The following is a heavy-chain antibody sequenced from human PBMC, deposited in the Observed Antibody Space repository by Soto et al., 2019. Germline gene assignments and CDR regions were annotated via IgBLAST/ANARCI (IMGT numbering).Heavy chain of an antibody. V-gene: IGHV3-23*01. CDR2: ISGSGGST. CDR1: GFTFSNYA. Sequence: VGSLRLSCAGSGFTFSNYAMSWVRQAPGKGLAWVSAISGSGGSTYYADSVKGRFTISRDNSKNTLYLQMNSLRAEDTALYYCAKVPVGATGRFDYWGQGTLVTVSS. CDR3: AKVPVGATGRFDY. D-gene: IGHD1-26*01. J-gene: IGHJ4*02.